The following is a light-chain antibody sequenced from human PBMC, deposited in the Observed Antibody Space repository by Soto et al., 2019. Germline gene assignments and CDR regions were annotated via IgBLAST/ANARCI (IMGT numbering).Light chain of an antibody. CDR3: QQYNNWPLT. CDR2: GAS. J-gene: IGKJ4*01. Sequence: EIVMTQSPATLSVSPGERATLSCRASQSVSSNLAWYQQKPGQAPRLLIYGASTRATGIPARFSGSGSGTEFTRTISSLQSEDVAVYYCQQYNNWPLTFGGGTKVDIK. V-gene: IGKV3-15*01. CDR1: QSVSSN.